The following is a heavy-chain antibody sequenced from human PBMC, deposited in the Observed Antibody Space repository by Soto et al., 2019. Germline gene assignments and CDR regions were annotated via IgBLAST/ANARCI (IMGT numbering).Heavy chain of an antibody. V-gene: IGHV3-23*01. CDR3: AKVSHYDIWGAYHGFDY. CDR2: ISGGGGGT. D-gene: IGHD3-3*01. CDR1: GFTFSNYA. Sequence: EVQLLESGGGLVQPGGSLRLSCAASGFTFSNYAMSWVRKAPGKGLEWVSSISGGGGGTHYADSVKGRLTISRDNSKKTLYLQMNSLRAEDTAVYYCAKVSHYDIWGAYHGFDYWGQGTLVTVSS. J-gene: IGHJ4*02.